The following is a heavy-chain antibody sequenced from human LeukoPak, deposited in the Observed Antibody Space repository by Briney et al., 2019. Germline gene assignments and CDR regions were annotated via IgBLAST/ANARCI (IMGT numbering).Heavy chain of an antibody. J-gene: IGHJ3*02. CDR3: ARYSSGWRPQSFDI. D-gene: IGHD6-19*01. Sequence: SETLSLTCTVSGGSISSYYWSWIRQPPGKGLEWIGYIYYSGSTNYNPSLKSRVTISVDTSKNQFSLKLSSVTAADTAVYYCARYSSGWRPQSFDIWGQGTMVTVSS. CDR1: GGSISSYY. CDR2: IYYSGST. V-gene: IGHV4-59*08.